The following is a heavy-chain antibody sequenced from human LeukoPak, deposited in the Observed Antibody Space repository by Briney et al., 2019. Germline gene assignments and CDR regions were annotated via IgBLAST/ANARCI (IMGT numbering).Heavy chain of an antibody. Sequence: SETLSLTCAVYGGSFSGYYWSWIRQPPGKGLEWIGEINHSGSTNYNPSLKSRVTISLDTSKNQFSLKLSSVTAADTAVFYCARAAPVEATTRPPFDYWGQGTLVTVSS. D-gene: IGHD1-1*01. J-gene: IGHJ4*02. CDR2: INHSGST. CDR1: GGSFSGYY. CDR3: ARAAPVEATTRPPFDY. V-gene: IGHV4-34*01.